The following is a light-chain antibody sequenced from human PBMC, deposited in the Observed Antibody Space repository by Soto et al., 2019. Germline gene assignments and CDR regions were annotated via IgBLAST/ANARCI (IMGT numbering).Light chain of an antibody. Sequence: QSVLTQPPSASGSPGQSVTISCTGTSSDIGGYNYVSWYRQHPSKAPNLMIFEVSKRPSGVPDRFSGSKFGNTASLTVSGLQREDEADYCGTAFAGRSKLLFGGGTKLTVL. J-gene: IGLJ3*02. V-gene: IGLV2-8*01. CDR1: SSDIGGYNY. CDR2: EVS. CDR3: TAFAGRSKLL.